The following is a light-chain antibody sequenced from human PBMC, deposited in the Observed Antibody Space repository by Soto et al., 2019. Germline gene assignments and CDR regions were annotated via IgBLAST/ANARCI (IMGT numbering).Light chain of an antibody. V-gene: IGKV3-20*01. CDR2: DSS. CDR1: QRVSNSY. J-gene: IGKJ1*01. CDR3: QQYARSSWT. Sequence: EIVVAQSPDTLSLSPGGRVTLSCRASQRVSNSYLVWYQQKPGQAPKLLIYDSSTRATGIPDRFSASGSGTDFTLSISRLEPDDSAVYYCQQYARSSWTFGQGTKVDIK.